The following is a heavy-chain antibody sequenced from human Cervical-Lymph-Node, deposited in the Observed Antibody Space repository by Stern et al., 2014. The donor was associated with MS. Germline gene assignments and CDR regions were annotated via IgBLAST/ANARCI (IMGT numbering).Heavy chain of an antibody. J-gene: IGHJ4*02. V-gene: IGHV4-39*01. D-gene: IGHD6-19*01. CDR3: ARLTRSGWYLAG. Sequence: QLVESGPGLVKPSETLSLICTVSGGSISSSTDYWVWIRQPPGQGLEWIGNIYNGVTTYYNPSLKSRVTISVDTSKNQFSLRLTSVTAADTAVYYCARLTRSGWYLAGWGQGTLVTVSS. CDR1: GGSISSSTDY. CDR2: IYNGVTT.